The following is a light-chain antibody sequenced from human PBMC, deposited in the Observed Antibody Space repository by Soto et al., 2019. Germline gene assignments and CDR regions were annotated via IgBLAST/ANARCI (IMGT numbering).Light chain of an antibody. J-gene: IGLJ1*01. CDR3: SSYTSSSTLGV. CDR2: EVS. Sequence: QSVLTQPASVSGSPGQSITISCTGTISDVGGYNYVSWYQQHPGKAPKLMIYEVSHRPSGVSNRFSGSKSGNTASLTISGLQAEDEADYYCSSYTSSSTLGVFGTGTKLTVL. CDR1: ISDVGGYNY. V-gene: IGLV2-14*01.